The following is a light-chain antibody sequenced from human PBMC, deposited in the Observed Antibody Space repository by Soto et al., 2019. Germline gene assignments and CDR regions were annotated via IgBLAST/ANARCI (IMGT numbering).Light chain of an antibody. CDR2: DAS. CDR3: QQRSNWPT. J-gene: IGKJ3*01. V-gene: IGKV3-11*01. CDR1: HSVSSS. Sequence: EVVMTQSPASLSVSPGERATLSCRASHSVSSSLAWYQQKPGQAPRLLIYDASNRATGIPARFSGSGSGTDFTLTISSLEPEDFAVYYCQQRSNWPTFGPGTKVDIK.